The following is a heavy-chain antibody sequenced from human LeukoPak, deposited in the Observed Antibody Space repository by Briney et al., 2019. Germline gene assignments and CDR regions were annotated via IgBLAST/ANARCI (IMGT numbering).Heavy chain of an antibody. Sequence: PGGSLRLSCAASGFTFSSYAMSWVRQAPGKGLEWVSAISGSGGSTYYADSVKGRFTISRDKSKNTLYLQMNSLRAEDTAVYYCAKGAAAPRLWGYFDYWGQGTLVTVSS. CDR3: AKGAAAPRLWGYFDY. D-gene: IGHD6-13*01. J-gene: IGHJ4*02. CDR2: ISGSGGST. CDR1: GFTFSSYA. V-gene: IGHV3-23*01.